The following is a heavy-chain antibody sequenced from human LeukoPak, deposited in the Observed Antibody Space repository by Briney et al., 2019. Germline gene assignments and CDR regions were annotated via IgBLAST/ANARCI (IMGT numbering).Heavy chain of an antibody. CDR2: IIPIFGIA. J-gene: IGHJ4*02. CDR3: ARDEGYCSSTGCYAHDY. V-gene: IGHV1-69*04. CDR1: GGTFSSYA. Sequence: SVKVSCKASGGTFSSYAISWVRQAPGQGLEWMGRIIPIFGIANYAQKFQGRVTITADKSTSTAYMELSSLRSEDTAVYYCARDEGYCSSTGCYAHDYWGQGTLVTVSS. D-gene: IGHD2-2*01.